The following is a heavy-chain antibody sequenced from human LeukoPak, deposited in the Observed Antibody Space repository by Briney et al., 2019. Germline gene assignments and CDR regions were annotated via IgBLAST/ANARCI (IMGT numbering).Heavy chain of an antibody. D-gene: IGHD3-10*01. Sequence: GASVKVSCKASGYTFTSYGISWVRQAPGQGLEWMGWISAYNGNTNYAQKLQGRVTMTTDTSTSTAYMELRSLRSDDTAVYYCARDLSMVRGVNYYYYYMDVWGKGTTVTVSS. CDR2: ISAYNGNT. J-gene: IGHJ6*03. CDR1: GYTFTSYG. V-gene: IGHV1-18*01. CDR3: ARDLSMVRGVNYYYYYMDV.